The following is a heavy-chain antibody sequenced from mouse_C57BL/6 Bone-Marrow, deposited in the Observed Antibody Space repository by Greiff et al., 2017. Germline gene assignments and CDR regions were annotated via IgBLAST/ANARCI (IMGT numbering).Heavy chain of an antibody. CDR2: INPNNGGT. CDR3: ARSSDYGYAMDY. J-gene: IGHJ4*01. CDR1: GYTFTDYT. V-gene: IGHV1-22*01. Sequence: EVQLQQSGPELVKPGASVKMSCKASGYTFTDYTMHWVKQSHGKSLEWIGYINPNNGGTSYNQKFKGKATLTVNKSSSTAYMELRSRTSEDSAVYYCARSSDYGYAMDYWGQGTSVTVSS. D-gene: IGHD2-4*01.